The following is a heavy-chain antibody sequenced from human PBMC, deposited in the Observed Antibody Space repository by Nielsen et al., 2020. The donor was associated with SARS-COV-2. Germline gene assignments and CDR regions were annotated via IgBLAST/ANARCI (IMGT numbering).Heavy chain of an antibody. CDR3: ARDLELLTNYYALDY. V-gene: IGHV3-33*08. J-gene: IGHJ4*02. CDR1: GFTFSSYA. CDR2: IWFDGSNI. D-gene: IGHD3-9*01. Sequence: GESLKISCAASGFTFSSYAMHWVRQAPGKGLEWVAVIWFDGSNIFYSGSVKGRFTISRDNAKNSLDLQMNSLRDEDTAVYYCARDLELLTNYYALDYWGQGTLVTVSS.